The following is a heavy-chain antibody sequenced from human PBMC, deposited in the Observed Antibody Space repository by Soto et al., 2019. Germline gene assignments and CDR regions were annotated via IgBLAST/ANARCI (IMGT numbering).Heavy chain of an antibody. CDR1: GGTFSSYA. Sequence: QVQLVQSGAEVKKPGSSVKVSCKASGGTFSSYAISWVRQAPGQGLEWMGGIIPIFGTANYAKKFQGRVTITADESTSTAYMELSSMRSEDTAVYYCARRDSSSSPSWFDPWGQGTLVTVSS. CDR3: ARRDSSSSPSWFDP. CDR2: IIPIFGTA. J-gene: IGHJ5*02. D-gene: IGHD6-6*01. V-gene: IGHV1-69*01.